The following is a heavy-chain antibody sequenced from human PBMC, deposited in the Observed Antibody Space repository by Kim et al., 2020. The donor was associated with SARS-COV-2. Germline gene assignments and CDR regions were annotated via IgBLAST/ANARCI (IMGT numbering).Heavy chain of an antibody. D-gene: IGHD3-9*01. CDR3: ARELQGRWLPPYYYYGMDV. V-gene: IGHV1-18*01. CDR1: GYTFTSYG. CDR2: ISAYNGNT. Sequence: ASVKVSCKASGYTFTSYGISWVRQAPGQGLEWMGWISAYNGNTNYAQKLQGRVTMTTDTSTSTAYMELRSLRSDDTAVYYCARELQGRWLPPYYYYGMDVWGQGTTVTVSS. J-gene: IGHJ6*02.